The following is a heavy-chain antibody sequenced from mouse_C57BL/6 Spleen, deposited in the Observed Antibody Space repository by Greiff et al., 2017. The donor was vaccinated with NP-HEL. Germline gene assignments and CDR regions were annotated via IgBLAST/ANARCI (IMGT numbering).Heavy chain of an antibody. CDR3: ARERGNWDFDY. CDR2: ISYDGSN. Sequence: DVKLQESGPGLVKPSQSLSLTCSVAGYSITSGYYWNWIRQFPGNKLEWMGYISYDGSNKYNPSLKNRISITRDTSKNQFFLKLNSVTTEDTATYYCARERGNWDFDYWGQGTTLTVSS. D-gene: IGHD4-1*01. V-gene: IGHV3-6*01. J-gene: IGHJ2*01. CDR1: GYSITSGYY.